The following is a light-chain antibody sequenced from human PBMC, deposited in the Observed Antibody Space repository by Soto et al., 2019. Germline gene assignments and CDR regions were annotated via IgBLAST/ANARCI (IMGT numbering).Light chain of an antibody. CDR2: GAS. V-gene: IGKV3-15*01. Sequence: EIVMTQSPATLSVSPWERATLSCRASQHVGSNLAWYQQRPGQAPRLLIYGASTRATGIPARFSGSGSGTEFTLTISSLQSEDFAVYYCQQYNNWLPITFGQGTRLEIK. CDR1: QHVGSN. J-gene: IGKJ5*01. CDR3: QQYNNWLPIT.